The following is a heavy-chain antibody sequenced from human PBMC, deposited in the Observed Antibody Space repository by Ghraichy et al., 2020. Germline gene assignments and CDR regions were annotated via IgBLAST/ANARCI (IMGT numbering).Heavy chain of an antibody. D-gene: IGHD3-10*01. CDR2: IYPGDSDT. V-gene: IGHV5-51*01. Sequence: GESLNISCKGSGYSFTSYWIGWVRQMPGKGLEWMGIIYPGDSDTRYSPSFQGQVTISADKSISTAYLQWSSLKASDTAMYYCARPNLRVVRGVHSYYYYGMDVWGQGTTVTVSS. CDR1: GYSFTSYW. CDR3: ARPNLRVVRGVHSYYYYGMDV. J-gene: IGHJ6*02.